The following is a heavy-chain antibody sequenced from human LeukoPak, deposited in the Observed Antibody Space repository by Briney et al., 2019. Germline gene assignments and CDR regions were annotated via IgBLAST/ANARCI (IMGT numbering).Heavy chain of an antibody. Sequence: ASVKVSCKASGYTFTGYYMHWVRQAPGQGLEWMGWINPNSGGTNYAQKFQGWVTMTRDTSISTAYMELSRLRSDDTAVCYCAISTAGPGYYYYGMDVWGQGTTVTVSS. CDR2: INPNSGGT. CDR1: GYTFTGYY. CDR3: AISTAGPGYYYYGMDV. J-gene: IGHJ6*02. V-gene: IGHV1-2*04. D-gene: IGHD6-6*01.